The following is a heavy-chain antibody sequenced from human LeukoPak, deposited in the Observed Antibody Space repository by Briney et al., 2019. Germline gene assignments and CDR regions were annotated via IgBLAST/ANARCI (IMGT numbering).Heavy chain of an antibody. V-gene: IGHV1-69*13. Sequence: GASVKVSCKASGGTFSSYAISWVRQAPGQGLEWMGGIIPIFGTANYAQKFQGRVTITADESTSTAYMELSSLRSEDTAVYYCAREAGEVVVAAIPAYYYYGMDVWGQGTTVTVSS. J-gene: IGHJ6*02. CDR2: IIPIFGTA. CDR1: GGTFSSYA. D-gene: IGHD2-15*01. CDR3: AREAGEVVVAAIPAYYYYGMDV.